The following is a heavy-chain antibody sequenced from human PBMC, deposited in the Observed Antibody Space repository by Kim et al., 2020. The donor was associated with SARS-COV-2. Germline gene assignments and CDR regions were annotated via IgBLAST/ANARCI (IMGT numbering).Heavy chain of an antibody. CDR3: AKGAMGRGADLEY. V-gene: IGHV3-30*18. CDR2: ISYDGSNQ. Sequence: GGSLRLSCAASGLTFRRYFMYWALQTPGKGLEWVAVISYDGSNQYYADSVKGRFTISRDNSKKMLYLQMNSLRAEDTAVYFCAKGAMGRGADLEYWGQGTLVTVSS. CDR1: GLTFRRYF. J-gene: IGHJ4*02. D-gene: IGHD3-10*01.